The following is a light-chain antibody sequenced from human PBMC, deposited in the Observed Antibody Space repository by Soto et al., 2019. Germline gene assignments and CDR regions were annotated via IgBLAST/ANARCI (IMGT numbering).Light chain of an antibody. CDR3: QQRHNWPIT. CDR2: DAS. V-gene: IGKV3-11*01. CDR1: QSVSSY. Sequence: ERVLPQSPATLSLSPGERAPLSCRASQSVSSYLAWYQQKPGQAPRLLIYDASNRATGIPARFSGSGSGTDFTLTISGLEPADLGVYYCQQRHNWPITFGQGTRLEIK. J-gene: IGKJ5*01.